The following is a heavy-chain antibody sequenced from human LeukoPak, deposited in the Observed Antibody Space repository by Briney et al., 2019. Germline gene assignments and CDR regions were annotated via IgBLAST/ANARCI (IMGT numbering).Heavy chain of an antibody. J-gene: IGHJ4*02. CDR1: GYTFTCYG. V-gene: IGHV1-18*01. Sequence: ASVKVSCKASGYTFTCYGISWVRQAPGQGLEWMGWISAYNGNINYAQKLQGRVTMTTDTSTSTAYMELRSLRSDDTAVYYCARDLGYCSSTSCRIDYWGQGTLVTVSS. CDR2: ISAYNGNI. D-gene: IGHD2-2*01. CDR3: ARDLGYCSSTSCRIDY.